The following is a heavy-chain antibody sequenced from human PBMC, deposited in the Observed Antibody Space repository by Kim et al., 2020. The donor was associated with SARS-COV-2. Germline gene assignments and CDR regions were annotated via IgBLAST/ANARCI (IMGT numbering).Heavy chain of an antibody. J-gene: IGHJ4*02. Sequence: GGTTEYAASVKGRFTISRDDSKSIAYLQMNSLKTEDTAVYYCTRGVAANYWGQGTLVTVSS. CDR2: GGTT. V-gene: IGHV3-49*02. CDR3: TRGVAANY. D-gene: IGHD2-15*01.